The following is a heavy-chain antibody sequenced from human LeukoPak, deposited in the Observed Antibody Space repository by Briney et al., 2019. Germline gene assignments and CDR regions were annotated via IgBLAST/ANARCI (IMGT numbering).Heavy chain of an antibody. CDR3: AKDMGYCSSATCYGLDY. Sequence: PGGSLRLSCAASGFTFFSYGMNWVRQAPGKGLEWVSGISDSGGSTYYADSVKGRFTISRDNSKNTLFLQMDSLRAEDTAVYYCAKDMGYCSSATCYGLDYWGQGTLVTVSS. V-gene: IGHV3-23*01. D-gene: IGHD2-2*01. J-gene: IGHJ4*02. CDR2: ISDSGGST. CDR1: GFTFFSYG.